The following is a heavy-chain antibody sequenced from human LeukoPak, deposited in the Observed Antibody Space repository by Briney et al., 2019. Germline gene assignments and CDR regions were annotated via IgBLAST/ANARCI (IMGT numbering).Heavy chain of an antibody. CDR1: GFNFNYYA. Sequence: PGGSLRLSCAASGFNFNYYAMSWVRQAPGKGLEGVSGISDNEGTTYYTDSVKGRFTIFRDNTKNTVYLQMNNLRADDTAVYFCARHDSFIPFWGQGTLVTVSS. D-gene: IGHD3-16*02. CDR3: ARHDSFIPF. J-gene: IGHJ4*02. CDR2: ISDNEGTT. V-gene: IGHV3-23*01.